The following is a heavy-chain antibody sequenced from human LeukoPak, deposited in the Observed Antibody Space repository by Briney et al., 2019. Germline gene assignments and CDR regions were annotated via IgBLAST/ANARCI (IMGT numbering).Heavy chain of an antibody. CDR2: INPNSGDT. Sequence: ASVKVSCKASGYTFTGYYLHWVRQAPGQGLEWMGWINPNSGDTNYAQKFQGRVTMTRDTSISTAYMELSRLRSDDTAVFYCARGDSSPYYYFDCWGQGTLVTVSS. CDR3: ARGDSSPYYYFDC. V-gene: IGHV1-2*02. CDR1: GYTFTGYY. D-gene: IGHD3-22*01. J-gene: IGHJ4*02.